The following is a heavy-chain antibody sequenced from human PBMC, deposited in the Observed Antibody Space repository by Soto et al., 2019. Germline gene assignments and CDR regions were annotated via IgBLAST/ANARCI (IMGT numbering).Heavy chain of an antibody. J-gene: IGHJ6*02. CDR1: GGSFSGYF. CDR2: INHSGVA. CDR3: ARGPYYNFRNGNYYYYYAMDV. D-gene: IGHD3-3*01. Sequence: KPSETLSLTCAVYGGSFSGYFWSWIRQPPGKGLEWIGEINHSGVANYNPSLKSRVTISVDTSKNQFSLKLTSMTAADTAIYYCARGPYYNFRNGNYYYYYAMDVWGQGTTVTVSS. V-gene: IGHV4-34*01.